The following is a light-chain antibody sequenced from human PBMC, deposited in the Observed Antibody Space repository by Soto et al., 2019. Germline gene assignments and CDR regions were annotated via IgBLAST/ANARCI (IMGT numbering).Light chain of an antibody. CDR1: QGIRDA. Sequence: DIQMTQSPSSLSASVGDRVTITCLASQGIRDALGGYQQKPGKAPQRLIYAESSLQSGVPSRFSGSGYGTECTLPISSLQSEDFVSYYCLQDNSYPQPVGQGTNVDIK. CDR2: AES. CDR3: LQDNSYPQP. V-gene: IGKV1-17*01. J-gene: IGKJ1*01.